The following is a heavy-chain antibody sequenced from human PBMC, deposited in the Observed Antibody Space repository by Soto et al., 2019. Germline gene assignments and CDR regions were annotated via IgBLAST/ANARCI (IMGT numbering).Heavy chain of an antibody. CDR2: ISGSGGST. Sequence: GGSLRLSCAASGFTFSSYAMSWVRQAPGKGLEWVSAISGSGGSTYYADSVKGRFTISRDNSKNTLYLQMNSLRAEDTAVYYCAKDGGYCTNGVCWPGAFDPWGQGTLVTVSS. V-gene: IGHV3-23*01. D-gene: IGHD2-8*01. J-gene: IGHJ5*02. CDR3: AKDGGYCTNGVCWPGAFDP. CDR1: GFTFSSYA.